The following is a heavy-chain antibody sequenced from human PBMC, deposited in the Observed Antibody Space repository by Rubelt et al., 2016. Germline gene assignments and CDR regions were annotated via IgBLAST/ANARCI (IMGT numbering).Heavy chain of an antibody. V-gene: IGHV4-34*01. CDR2: INHSGST. Sequence: QVQLQQWGAGLLKPSETLSLTCAVYGGSFSGYYWSWIRPPPGKGLVWIGEINHSGSTNYNPSLKSRVHISVDTSKNQFSLKLISVTAADTAVYYCARGKEGLGVTMMDYWGQGTLVTVSS. D-gene: IGHD3-22*01. CDR1: GGSFSGYY. CDR3: ARGKEGLGVTMMDY. J-gene: IGHJ4*02.